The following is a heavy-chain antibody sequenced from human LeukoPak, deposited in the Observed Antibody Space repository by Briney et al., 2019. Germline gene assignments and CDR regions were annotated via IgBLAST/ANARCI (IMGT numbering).Heavy chain of an antibody. J-gene: IGHJ6*02. V-gene: IGHV3-30*02. CDR3: VKEIRRNYFYGMDV. Sequence: PGVSLRLSCAASGFSFSDSDMHWVRQAPGKGLEWVAFIRYDGSNKYHEDSVKGRLTISRDNAKNTLFLRMYSLRPEDTAVYYCVKEIRRNYFYGMDVWGQGTSVTVSS. CDR2: IRYDGSNK. CDR1: GFSFSDSD.